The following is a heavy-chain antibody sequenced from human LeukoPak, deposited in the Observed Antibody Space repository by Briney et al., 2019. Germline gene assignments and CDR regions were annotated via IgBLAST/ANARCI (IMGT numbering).Heavy chain of an antibody. V-gene: IGHV4-4*07. J-gene: IGHJ4*02. CDR2: TYNSGTT. CDR3: ASDGGRSNLAVL. CDR1: GGSIGSYY. D-gene: IGHD6-19*01. Sequence: NPSETLSLTCTVSGGSIGSYYWSWMRQFAGNGLEWIGRTYNSGTTHYNPSLKSRVTISVDTSKNQISLKLTSVTAADTAVYYCASDGGRSNLAVLWGQGTLVTVSS.